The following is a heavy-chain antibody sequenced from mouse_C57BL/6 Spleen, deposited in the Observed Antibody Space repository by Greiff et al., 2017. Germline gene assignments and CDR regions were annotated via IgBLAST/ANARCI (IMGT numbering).Heavy chain of an antibody. D-gene: IGHD1-1*01. J-gene: IGHJ4*01. V-gene: IGHV1-64*01. CDR3: AREDYYYGTPYAMDY. CDR2: IHPNSGST. Sequence: QVQLQQPGAELVKPGASVKLSCKASGYTFTSYWMHWVKQRPGQGLEWIGMIHPNSGSTNYNEKFKSKATLTVYKSSSTAYMQLSSLTSEDSAVYYCAREDYYYGTPYAMDYWGQGTSVTVSS. CDR1: GYTFTSYW.